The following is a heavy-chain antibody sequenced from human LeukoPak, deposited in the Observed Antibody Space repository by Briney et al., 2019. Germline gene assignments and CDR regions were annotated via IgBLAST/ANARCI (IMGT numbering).Heavy chain of an antibody. CDR1: GFTFSDYY. Sequence: AGWSLRLSCAAAGFTFSDYYMDWVRQAPGEGLELVGLSTNKANRFTTEYRASVKGRFHISRHVSKHSLYLQMNSLKTEDTAVYYCARAGFVVVSAKKSDAFDVWGQGTMVTVSS. D-gene: IGHD2-21*01. CDR2: STNKANRFTT. J-gene: IGHJ3*01. V-gene: IGHV3-72*01. CDR3: ARAGFVVVSAKKSDAFDV.